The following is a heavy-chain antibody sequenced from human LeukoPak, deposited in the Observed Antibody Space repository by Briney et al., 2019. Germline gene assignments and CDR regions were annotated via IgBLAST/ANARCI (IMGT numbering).Heavy chain of an antibody. CDR2: INPSGGST. Sequence: GASVKVSCKASGYSFTSYYMHWVRQAPGQGLEWMGIINPSGGSTSYAQKFQGRVTMTRDMSTSTAYMELSSLRSEDTAVYYCARRFIAVAGTGGRNYYYYYYMDVWGKGTTVTVSS. D-gene: IGHD6-19*01. CDR1: GYSFTSYY. V-gene: IGHV1-46*01. J-gene: IGHJ6*03. CDR3: ARRFIAVAGTGGRNYYYYYYMDV.